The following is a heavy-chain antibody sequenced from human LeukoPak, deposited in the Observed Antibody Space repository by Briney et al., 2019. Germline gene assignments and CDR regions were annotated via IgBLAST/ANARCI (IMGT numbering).Heavy chain of an antibody. J-gene: IGHJ4*02. CDR2: LSYSGSP. V-gene: IGHV4-59*01. CDR1: GXSINGYY. Sequence: SETLSLTCTVSGXSINGYYWSWIRQPPGQGLEWIAYLSYSGSPNYNPSLKNRVTISRDTSKNQLSLRLTSVAAADTAVYYCARDRGSAGGFDYWGQGTLVTVSS. CDR3: ARDRGSAGGFDY. D-gene: IGHD6-13*01.